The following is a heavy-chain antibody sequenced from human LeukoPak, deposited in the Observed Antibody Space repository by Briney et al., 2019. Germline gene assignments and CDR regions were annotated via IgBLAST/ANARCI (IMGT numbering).Heavy chain of an antibody. Sequence: ASVKVSCKASGGTFSSYAISWVRQAPGQGLEWMGGFTPIFGTANYAQKFQGRVTITTDESTSTAYMELSSLRSEDTAVYYCASHDYTGDYYYYYYMDVWGKGTTVTVSS. CDR1: GGTFSSYA. V-gene: IGHV1-69*05. CDR3: ASHDYTGDYYYYYYMDV. D-gene: IGHD4-11*01. CDR2: FTPIFGTA. J-gene: IGHJ6*03.